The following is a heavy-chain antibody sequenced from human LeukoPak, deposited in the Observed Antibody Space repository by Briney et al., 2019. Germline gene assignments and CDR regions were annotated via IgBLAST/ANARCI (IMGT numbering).Heavy chain of an antibody. CDR1: GFTFSSYA. D-gene: IGHD6-13*01. CDR2: ISGSGGST. CDR3: AKDLSSSWFGDYFDY. J-gene: IGHJ4*02. V-gene: IGHV3-23*01. Sequence: GGSLRLSCAASGFTFSSYAMSWVRQAPGKGLEWVSAISGSGGSTYYADSVKGRFTISRDNSKNTLYLQMNSLRAEDTAVYYCAKDLSSSWFGDYFDYWGQGTLVTVSS.